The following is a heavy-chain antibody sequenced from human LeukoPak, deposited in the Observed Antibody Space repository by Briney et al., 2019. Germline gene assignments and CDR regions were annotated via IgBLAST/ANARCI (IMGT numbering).Heavy chain of an antibody. Sequence: GASVKVSCKASGYTFTSYGISWVRQAPGQGLEWMGWISAYNGNTNYAQKLQGRVTMTTDTSTSTAYMELRSLRSDDTAVYYCARDGSTYYYDSSVSYGTPDYWGQGTLVTVSS. CDR1: GYTFTSYG. J-gene: IGHJ4*02. CDR3: ARDGSTYYYDSSVSYGTPDY. D-gene: IGHD3-22*01. V-gene: IGHV1-18*01. CDR2: ISAYNGNT.